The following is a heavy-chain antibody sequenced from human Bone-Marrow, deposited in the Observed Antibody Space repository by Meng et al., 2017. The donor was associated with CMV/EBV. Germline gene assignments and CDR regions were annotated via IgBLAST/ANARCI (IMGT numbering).Heavy chain of an antibody. D-gene: IGHD3-22*01. Sequence: GESLKISCAASGFTFSSYSMNWVRQAPGKGLEWVSYISSSSSTIYYADSVKGRFTISRDNSKNTLYLQMNSLRTEDTAVYYCAKAQYSYDSIASGGWGQGTLVTVSS. CDR1: GFTFSSYS. CDR3: AKAQYSYDSIASGG. J-gene: IGHJ4*02. V-gene: IGHV3-48*04. CDR2: ISSSSSTI.